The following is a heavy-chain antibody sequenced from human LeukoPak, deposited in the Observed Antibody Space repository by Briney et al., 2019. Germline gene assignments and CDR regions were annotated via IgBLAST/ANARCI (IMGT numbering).Heavy chain of an antibody. CDR2: INHSGST. J-gene: IGHJ5*02. D-gene: IGHD3-22*01. Sequence: SETLCLTCAVYGGSFSGYYWSWIRQPPGKGLEWIGEINHSGSTNYNPSLKSRVTISVDTSKNQFSLKLSSVTAADTAVYYCALRGKVIVRSNWFDPWGQGTLVTVSS. CDR1: GGSFSGYY. V-gene: IGHV4-34*01. CDR3: ALRGKVIVRSNWFDP.